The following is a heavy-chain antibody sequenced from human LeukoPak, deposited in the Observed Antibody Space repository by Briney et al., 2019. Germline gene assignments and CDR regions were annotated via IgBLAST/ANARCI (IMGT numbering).Heavy chain of an antibody. CDR2: MNPNSGNT. V-gene: IGHV1-8*01. CDR3: ARGGTSYIAVAGPYGMDV. D-gene: IGHD6-19*01. Sequence: ASVKVSCKASGYTFTSYDINWVRQATGQGLEWMGWMNPNSGNTGYAQKSQGRVTMTRNTSISTAYMELSSLRSEDTAVYYCARGGTSYIAVAGPYGMDVWGQGTTVTVSS. J-gene: IGHJ6*02. CDR1: GYTFTSYD.